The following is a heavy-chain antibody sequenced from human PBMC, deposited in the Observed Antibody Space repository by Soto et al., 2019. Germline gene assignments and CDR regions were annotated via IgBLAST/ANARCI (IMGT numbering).Heavy chain of an antibody. V-gene: IGHV2-70*01. CDR2: IDWDDDK. CDR3: AQGRDGHNTLDY. J-gene: IGHJ4*02. Sequence: SGPTLVNPTQTLTLTCTFSGFSLSTSGMCVSWIRQPPGKALEWLALIDWDDDKYYSTSLKTRLTISKDTSKNQVVLTMTNMDPVDTATYYCAQGRDGHNTLDYWGQGTLVTVSS. D-gene: IGHD3-10*01. CDR1: GFSLSTSGMC.